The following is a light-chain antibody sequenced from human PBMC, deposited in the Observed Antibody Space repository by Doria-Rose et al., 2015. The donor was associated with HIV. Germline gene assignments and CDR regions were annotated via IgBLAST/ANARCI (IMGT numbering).Light chain of an antibody. Sequence: QAVVTQEPSSSVSLGGTVTLTCGLTSGPVTGAYYPSWHQQTPGPAPRTLIYNTYSLSSGVSDRFSGSILGNKAALTISGAQADDESDYYCVLYMGSGIWMFGGGTELTVL. V-gene: IGLV8-61*01. CDR3: VLYMGSGIWM. CDR1: SGPVTGAYY. J-gene: IGLJ3*02. CDR2: NTY.